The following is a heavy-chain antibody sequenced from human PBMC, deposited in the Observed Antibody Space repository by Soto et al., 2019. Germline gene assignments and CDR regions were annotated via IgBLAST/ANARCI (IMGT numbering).Heavy chain of an antibody. CDR2: ISYDGSNK. Sequence: QVQLVESGGGVVQPGRSLRLSCAASGFTFSSYGMHWVRQAPGKGLEWVAVISYDGSNKYYADSVKGRFTISRDNSKNTLYLQMNSLRAEDTAVYYCAKDVVGATIGVDYWGQGTLVTVSS. CDR1: GFTFSSYG. D-gene: IGHD1-26*01. J-gene: IGHJ4*02. CDR3: AKDVVGATIGVDY. V-gene: IGHV3-30*18.